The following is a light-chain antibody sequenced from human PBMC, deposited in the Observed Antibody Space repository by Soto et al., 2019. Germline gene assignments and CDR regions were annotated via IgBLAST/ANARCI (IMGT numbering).Light chain of an antibody. CDR3: QQYGTSPQT. V-gene: IGKV3-20*01. CDR1: QSVRSRY. CDR2: GSS. Sequence: EIVLTQSPGTLSLSPGVRATLSCRASQSVRSRYLAWYQQKPGQAPRLLIYGSSSRPPGIPDRVSGSGSGTEFTLTISRLEPEDFAVYYCQQYGTSPQTFGQGTKVEIK. J-gene: IGKJ1*01.